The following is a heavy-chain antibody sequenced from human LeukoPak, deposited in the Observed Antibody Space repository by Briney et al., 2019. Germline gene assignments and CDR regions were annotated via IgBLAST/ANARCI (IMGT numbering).Heavy chain of an antibody. D-gene: IGHD3-3*02. Sequence: SETLSLTCTVSGGSISSGSYYWSWIRQPAGKGLEWIGRIYTSGSTNYNPSLKSRVTISVDTSKNQFSLKLSSVTAAGTAVYYCARAFPDNWFDPWGQGTLVTVSS. CDR2: IYTSGST. CDR3: ARAFPDNWFDP. CDR1: GGSISSGSYY. V-gene: IGHV4-61*02. J-gene: IGHJ5*02.